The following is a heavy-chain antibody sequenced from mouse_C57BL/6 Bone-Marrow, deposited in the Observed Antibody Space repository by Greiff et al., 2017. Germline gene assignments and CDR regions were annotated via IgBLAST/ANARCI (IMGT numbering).Heavy chain of an antibody. CDR3: ARWDYDYDPAWFAY. CDR2: IFPGSGST. CDR1: GYTFTDYY. Sequence: VQLQQSGPELVKPGASVKISCKASGYTFTDYYINWVQLRPGQGLEWIGWIFPGSGSTYYNEKIKGKATLTVDKSSSTAYMLLSSLTSEDSAVYFCARWDYDYDPAWFAYWGQGTLVTVSA. D-gene: IGHD2-4*01. J-gene: IGHJ3*01. V-gene: IGHV1-75*01.